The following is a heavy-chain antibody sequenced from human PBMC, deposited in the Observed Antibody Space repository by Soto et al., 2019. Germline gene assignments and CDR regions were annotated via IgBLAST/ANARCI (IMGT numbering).Heavy chain of an antibody. CDR3: TYYHGSGTMY. V-gene: IGHV3-15*01. CDR2: IKSKTDGGAT. CDR1: GFTFSNAW. D-gene: IGHD3-10*01. J-gene: IGHJ4*02. Sequence: GSLRLSCAASGFTFSNAWMNWVRQAPGKGLEWVGRIKSKTDGGATEYAVPVKGRFTISRDDSKNTLYLQMNSLKIEDTAVYYCTYYHGSGTMYWGQGTLVTVSS.